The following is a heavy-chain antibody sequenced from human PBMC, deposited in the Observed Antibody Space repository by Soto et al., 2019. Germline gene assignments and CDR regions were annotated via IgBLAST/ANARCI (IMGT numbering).Heavy chain of an antibody. Sequence: PGESLKISCAASGFTFSSYGMHWVRQAPGKGLEWVAVISYDGSNKYYADSVKGRFTISRDNSKNTLYLQMNSLRAEDTAVYYCAKGELATVSYYYGMDVWGQGTTVTVSS. D-gene: IGHD4-4*01. V-gene: IGHV3-30*18. CDR1: GFTFSSYG. J-gene: IGHJ6*02. CDR3: AKGELATVSYYYGMDV. CDR2: ISYDGSNK.